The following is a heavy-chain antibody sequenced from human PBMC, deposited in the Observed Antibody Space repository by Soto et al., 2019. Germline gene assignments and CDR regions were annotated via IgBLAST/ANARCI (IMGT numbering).Heavy chain of an antibody. J-gene: IGHJ1*01. D-gene: IGHD6-13*01. CDR1: GYTFNVYF. CDR2: TNTHSGGT. Sequence: ASVKVSCKASGYTFNVYFIHWVRQAPGQGLEWMGWTNTHSGGTNYAKKFQGRVSMTRDTSISTAYMELSSLTSDDTAVYYCARGSDRHWPSWYAHWGQGTLVTVSS. V-gene: IGHV1-2*02. CDR3: ARGSDRHWPSWYAH.